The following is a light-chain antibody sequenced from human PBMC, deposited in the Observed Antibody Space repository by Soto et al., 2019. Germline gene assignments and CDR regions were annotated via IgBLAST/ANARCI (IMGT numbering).Light chain of an antibody. J-gene: IGKJ1*01. Sequence: DVQMTQSPSTLSASVGDRVTITCRASQSISSWLAWYQQKPGKAPKLLIYKASTLESGVPSNFSGSGSGTEFTLTISSLQPEDFATYYYQQYNSYPWTVGQGTNVDIK. CDR1: QSISSW. CDR2: KAS. CDR3: QQYNSYPWT. V-gene: IGKV1-5*03.